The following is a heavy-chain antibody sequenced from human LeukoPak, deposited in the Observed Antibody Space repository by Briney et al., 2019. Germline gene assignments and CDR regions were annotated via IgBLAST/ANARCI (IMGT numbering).Heavy chain of an antibody. V-gene: IGHV3-66*02. D-gene: IGHD3-9*01. CDR3: ASLHHDYDISTGYNNPDY. CDR2: IYSGGST. CDR1: GFTVSSNY. Sequence: AGGSLRLSCAASGFTVSSNYMSWVRQAPGKGLEWVSVIYSGGSTYYADSVKGRFTISRDNSKNTLYLQMNSLRAEDTAVYYCASLHHDYDISTGYNNPDYWGQGTLVTVSS. J-gene: IGHJ4*02.